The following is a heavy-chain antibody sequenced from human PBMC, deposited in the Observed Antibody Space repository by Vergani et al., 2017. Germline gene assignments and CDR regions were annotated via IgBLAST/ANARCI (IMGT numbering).Heavy chain of an antibody. D-gene: IGHD2-21*02. V-gene: IGHV4-39*01. CDR1: GGSISSSNNY. Sequence: QVQLQESGPGLVKPSGTLSLTCAVSGGSISSSNNYWGWIRQPPGKGLEWIGNIYYSVINYYSPSLKSRVTLSADTSMNQFSLKLNSVTAADTAVYYCAVWVPAIEGFAWWGQGTLVTVSS. CDR3: AVWVPAIEGFAW. J-gene: IGHJ4*02. CDR2: IYYSVIN.